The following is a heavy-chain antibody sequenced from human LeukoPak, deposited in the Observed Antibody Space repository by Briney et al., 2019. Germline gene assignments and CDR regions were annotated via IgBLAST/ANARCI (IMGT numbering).Heavy chain of an antibody. V-gene: IGHV4-30-4*08. D-gene: IGHD3-16*01. Sequence: SQTLFLTCTVSGGSISSGDYYWSWIRQPPGKGLEWIGYIYYSGSTYYNPSLKSRVTISVDTSKNQFSLKLSSVTAADTAVYYCARATSLMTKYSQHWGQGTLVTVSS. J-gene: IGHJ1*01. CDR3: ARATSLMTKYSQH. CDR1: GGSISSGDYY. CDR2: IYYSGST.